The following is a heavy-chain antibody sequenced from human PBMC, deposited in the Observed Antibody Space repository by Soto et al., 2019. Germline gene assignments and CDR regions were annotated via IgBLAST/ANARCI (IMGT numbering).Heavy chain of an antibody. CDR3: ARDLDGMDF. J-gene: IGHJ6*02. V-gene: IGHV3-11*05. Sequence: QVQLVESGGGLVKPGGSLRLSCAASGITFSDYYMSWLRQAPGKGREWVSYISSSGHYTEHADSVRGRFTTSRDTSRNSLYLQMNSLRVENTAVYYCARDLDGMDFWGQGNAVTVSS. CDR1: GITFSDYY. CDR2: ISSSGHYT.